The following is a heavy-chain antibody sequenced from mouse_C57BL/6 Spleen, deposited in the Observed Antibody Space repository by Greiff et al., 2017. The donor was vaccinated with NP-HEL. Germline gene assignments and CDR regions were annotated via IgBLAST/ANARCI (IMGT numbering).Heavy chain of an antibody. CDR2: INPNNGGT. CDR1: GYTFTDYN. Sequence: EVKLMESGPELVKPGASVKIPCKASGYTFTDYNMDWVKQSHGKSLEWIGDINPNNGGTIYNQKFKGKATLTVDKSSSTAYMELRSLTSEDTAVYYCARGPYYSKDGYFDVWGTGTTVTVSS. CDR3: ARGPYYSKDGYFDV. J-gene: IGHJ1*03. V-gene: IGHV1-18*01. D-gene: IGHD2-5*01.